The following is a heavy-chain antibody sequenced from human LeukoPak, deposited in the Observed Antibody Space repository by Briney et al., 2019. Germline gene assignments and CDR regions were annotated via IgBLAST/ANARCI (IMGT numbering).Heavy chain of an antibody. CDR2: INHSGST. Sequence: SETLSLTCAVYDGSFSGYYWSWIRQPPGKGLEWIGEINHSGSTNYNPSLKSRVTISVDTSKNQFSLKLSSVTAADTAVYYCARAPYCSSTSCYKGYGEFDYWGQGTLVTVSS. V-gene: IGHV4-34*01. CDR1: DGSFSGYY. CDR3: ARAPYCSSTSCYKGYGEFDY. J-gene: IGHJ4*02. D-gene: IGHD2-2*02.